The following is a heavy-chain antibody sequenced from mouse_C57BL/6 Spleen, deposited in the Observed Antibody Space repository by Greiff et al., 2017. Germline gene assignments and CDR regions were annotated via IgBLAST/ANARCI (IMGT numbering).Heavy chain of an antibody. J-gene: IGHJ4*01. CDR3: ASRHYYGSSYAMDY. V-gene: IGHV1-69*01. Sequence: QVQLQQPGAELVMPGASVKLSCKASGYTFTSYWMHWVKQRPGQGLEWIGEIDPSDSYTNYYQKFKGKSTLTVDKSSSTAYMQLSSLTSEDSAVYYCASRHYYGSSYAMDYWGQGTSVTVSS. CDR2: IDPSDSYT. D-gene: IGHD1-1*01. CDR1: GYTFTSYW.